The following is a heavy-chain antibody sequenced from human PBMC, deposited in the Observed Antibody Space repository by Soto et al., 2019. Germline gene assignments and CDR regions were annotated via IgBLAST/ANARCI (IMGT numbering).Heavy chain of an antibody. CDR3: ARGRIAAADY. J-gene: IGHJ4*02. CDR1: GGSFSGYY. CDR2: INHSGST. V-gene: IGHV4-34*01. Sequence: SETLSLTCAVYGGSFSGYYWSWIRQPPGKGLEWIGEINHSGSTNYNPSLKRRVTISVDTSKNHFSLKLSSVTAADTAVYYCARGRIAAADYWGQGTLVTVSS. D-gene: IGHD6-13*01.